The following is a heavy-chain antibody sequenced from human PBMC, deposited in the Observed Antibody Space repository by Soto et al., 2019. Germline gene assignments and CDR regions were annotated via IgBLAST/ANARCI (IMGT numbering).Heavy chain of an antibody. CDR1: GGSISSGGYF. J-gene: IGHJ5*02. CDR2: IYHSGST. CDR3: ARVWGPSCGGDSYPPTPNWFDP. D-gene: IGHD2-21*02. Sequence: QLQLQESGSGLVKPSQTLSLTCAVSGGSISSGGYFWSWIRQPPGKGLEWIGYIYHSGSTYYNPSRKGPVSISVDRSKHQFSPKWSSLTAADTAVYYCARVWGPSCGGDSYPPTPNWFDPWGQGTLVTVSS. V-gene: IGHV4-30-2*01.